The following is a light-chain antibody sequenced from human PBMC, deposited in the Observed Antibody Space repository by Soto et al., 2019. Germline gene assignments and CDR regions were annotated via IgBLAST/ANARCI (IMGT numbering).Light chain of an antibody. Sequence: QSALTQPPSASGSPGQSVTISCTETSRDVGGYNYVSWYQQHPGKAPKLMIYEVNKRPSGVPDRFSGSKSGNTASLTVSGLQVEDEADYYYSSFAGRNNVVFGGGTKLTVL. V-gene: IGLV2-8*01. J-gene: IGLJ2*01. CDR2: EVN. CDR3: SSFAGRNNVV. CDR1: SRDVGGYNY.